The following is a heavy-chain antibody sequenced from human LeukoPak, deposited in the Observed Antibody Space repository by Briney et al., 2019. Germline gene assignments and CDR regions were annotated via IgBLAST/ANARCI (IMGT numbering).Heavy chain of an antibody. CDR1: GGSLRGYY. CDR3: ASGDNDPLFDY. D-gene: IGHD1-1*01. J-gene: IGHJ4*02. V-gene: IGHV4-31*11. CDR2: IYYSGST. Sequence: KPSETLSLTCAVYGGSLRGYYWSWIRQHPGKGLEWIGSIYYSGSTNYNPSLQGRVTISLDTSRNQFSLKLSSVTAADTAVYYCASGDNDPLFDYWGQGTLVTVSS.